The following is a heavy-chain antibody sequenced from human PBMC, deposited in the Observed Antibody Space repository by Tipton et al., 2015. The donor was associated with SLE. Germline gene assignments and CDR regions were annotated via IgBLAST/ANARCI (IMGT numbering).Heavy chain of an antibody. CDR2: IYYSGST. J-gene: IGHJ4*02. V-gene: IGHV4-39*01. CDR1: GGSISSSSYY. D-gene: IGHD6-13*01. Sequence: LRLSCTVSGGSISSSSYYWGWIRQPPGKGLEWIGSIYYSGSTYYNPSLKSRVTLSVDTSKNQFSLKLSSVTAADTAVYYCARREIAAAVYFDYWGQGTLVTVSS. CDR3: ARREIAAAVYFDY.